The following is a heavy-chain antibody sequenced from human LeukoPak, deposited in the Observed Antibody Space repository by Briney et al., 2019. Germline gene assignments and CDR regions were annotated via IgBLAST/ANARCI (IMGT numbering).Heavy chain of an antibody. Sequence: ASLKVSCTASGYTFTGYYVHWVRQAPGQGLEWMGRINPNGGGANYAQKFQDRVTLTSDTSITTAFMDLSRLTSDDTAMYYCARGGAATGTLPHFDLWGQGTLVTVSS. CDR3: ARGGAATGTLPHFDL. CDR2: INPNGGGA. CDR1: GYTFTGYY. V-gene: IGHV1-2*06. J-gene: IGHJ4*02. D-gene: IGHD6-13*01.